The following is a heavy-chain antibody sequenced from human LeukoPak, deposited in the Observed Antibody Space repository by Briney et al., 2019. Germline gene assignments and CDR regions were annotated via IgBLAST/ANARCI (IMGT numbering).Heavy chain of an antibody. CDR2: ISGSGGST. CDR1: GFTFSSYA. CDR3: AKAKSYSSDLDY. Sequence: PGGSLRLSCAASGFTFSSYAMSWVRQAPGKGLEWVSAISGSGGSTYYADSVKGRFTISRDNSKNTLYLQMNSLRAEDTAAYYCAKAKSYSSDLDYWGQGTLVTVSS. J-gene: IGHJ4*02. D-gene: IGHD2-15*01. V-gene: IGHV3-23*01.